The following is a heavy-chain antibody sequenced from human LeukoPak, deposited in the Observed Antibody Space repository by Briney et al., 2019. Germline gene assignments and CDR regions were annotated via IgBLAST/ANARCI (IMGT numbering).Heavy chain of an antibody. V-gene: IGHV1-69*04. J-gene: IGHJ4*01. CDR2: ITPILDIA. Sequence: SVKVSCKASGGTFTNYAISWVRQAPGQGLEWMGRITPILDIANYAQNFQGRFTMTEDTSSGTAYMELNSLRSEDTAVYYCTTREIVVEPAQTSMVRGVLWRSDFWGHGTLVTVSS. CDR1: GGTFTNYA. D-gene: IGHD3-10*01. CDR3: TTREIVVEPAQTSMVRGVLWRSDF.